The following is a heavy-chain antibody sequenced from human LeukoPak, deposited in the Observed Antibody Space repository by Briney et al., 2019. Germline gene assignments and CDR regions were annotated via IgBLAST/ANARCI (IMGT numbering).Heavy chain of an antibody. D-gene: IGHD7-27*01. J-gene: IGHJ4*02. CDR1: GVSISSVDSY. CDR2: IYYSGST. CDR3: ARDLGNYFDY. V-gene: IGHV4-31*03. Sequence: PSQTLSLTCTVSGVSISSVDSYWNWIRQHPGKGLEWIGYIYYSGSTHYNPSLKSRVSISLDTSKNQFSLRLSSVTAADTAVYYCARDLGNYFDYWGQGTLVTVSS.